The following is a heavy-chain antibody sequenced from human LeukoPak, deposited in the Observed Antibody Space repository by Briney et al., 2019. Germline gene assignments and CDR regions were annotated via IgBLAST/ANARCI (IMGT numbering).Heavy chain of an antibody. V-gene: IGHV3-49*04. CDR2: IRSKAYSGTT. J-gene: IGHJ6*02. D-gene: IGHD5-24*01. Sequence: PGRSLILSCSGSGFTFGDHAMSWVRQAPGKGLEWVGFIRSKAYSGTTEYAASVKGRFSISRDDSASIAYLQMNSLKTEDTAVYYCARGPIQLWIHNAMDVWGQGTTVTVSS. CDR3: ARGPIQLWIHNAMDV. CDR1: GFTFGDHA.